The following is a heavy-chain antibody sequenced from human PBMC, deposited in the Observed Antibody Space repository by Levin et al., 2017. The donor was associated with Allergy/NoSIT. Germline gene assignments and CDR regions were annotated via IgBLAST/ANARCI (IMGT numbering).Heavy chain of an antibody. D-gene: IGHD3-16*02. CDR3: AILSEEDRTDY. V-gene: IGHV3-53*01. CDR2: IYSGGST. J-gene: IGHJ4*02. CDR1: GFTVSSNY. Sequence: GGSLRLSCAASGFTVSSNYMSWVRQAPGKGLEWVSVIYSGGSTYYADSVKGRFTISRDNSKNTLYLQMNSLRAEDTAVYYCAILSEEDRTDYWGQGTLVTVSS.